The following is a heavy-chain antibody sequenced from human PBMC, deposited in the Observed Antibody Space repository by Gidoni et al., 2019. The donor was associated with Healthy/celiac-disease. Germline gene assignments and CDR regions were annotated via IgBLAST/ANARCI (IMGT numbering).Heavy chain of an antibody. V-gene: IGHV4-59*01. D-gene: IGHD3-10*01. CDR2: IYYSGST. J-gene: IGHJ4*02. CDR1: GGSISSYS. CDR3: ARGWFGELLYLDY. Sequence: VQLQESAPVLVKPSATLSLTCTLSGGSISSYSWSWIRPPPGKGLEWIGYIYYSGSTNYNPSLKSRVTISVDTSKNQFSLKLSSVTAADTAVYYCARGWFGELLYLDYWGQGTLVTVSS.